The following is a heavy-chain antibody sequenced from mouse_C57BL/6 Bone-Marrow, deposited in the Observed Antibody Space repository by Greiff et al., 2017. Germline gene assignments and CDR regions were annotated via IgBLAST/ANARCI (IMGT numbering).Heavy chain of an antibody. CDR1: GFSLTSYS. CDR2: IWSGGST. V-gene: IGHV2-2*02. CDR3: GRRGEYYGSFWVAY. Sequence: VQLQESGPGLVQPSQSLSITCTVSGFSLTSYSVHWVRQSPGKGLEWLGVIWSGGSTDYNAAFISRLSISKDNSKSQVFFKMNSLQANDTSIYYWGRRGEYYGSFWVAYWGQGTLVTVSA. J-gene: IGHJ3*01. D-gene: IGHD1-1*01.